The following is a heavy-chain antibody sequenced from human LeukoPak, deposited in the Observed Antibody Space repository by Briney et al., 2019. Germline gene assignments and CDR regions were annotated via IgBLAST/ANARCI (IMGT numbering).Heavy chain of an antibody. V-gene: IGHV3-11*01. Sequence: KPGGSLRLSCAASGFIFSDYYMSWVRQAPGGGLEWVAYFSSSAGSSDYYADSVKGRFTISRDNANNSLSLQMNALRAADSAVYYCARLRGFIDYWGQGTVVTVSS. CDR3: ARLRGFIDY. CDR1: GFIFSDYY. CDR2: FSSSAGSSD. D-gene: IGHD3-10*01. J-gene: IGHJ4*02.